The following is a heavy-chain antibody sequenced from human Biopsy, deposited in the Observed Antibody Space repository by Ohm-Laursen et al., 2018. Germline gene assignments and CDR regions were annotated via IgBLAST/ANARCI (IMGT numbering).Heavy chain of an antibody. CDR3: ATPLWGQTDAFDI. CDR2: IYYSGST. V-gene: IGHV4-59*12. CDR1: GGSITSYY. J-gene: IGHJ3*02. Sequence: GTLSLTCTVSGGSITSYYRSWIRRPPGKRLEWIGYIYYSGSTNYNPSLKSRVTISEDRSKNQFSLKLKSVTAADTAVYYCATPLWGQTDAFDIWGQGTMVTVSS. D-gene: IGHD3-16*01.